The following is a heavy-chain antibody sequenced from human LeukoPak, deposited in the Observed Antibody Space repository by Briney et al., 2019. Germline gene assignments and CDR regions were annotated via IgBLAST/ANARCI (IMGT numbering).Heavy chain of an antibody. CDR1: GYTFTGYY. Sequence: GASVKVSCKASGYTFTGYYMHWVRQAPGQGLEWMGWINPNSGGTNYAQKFQGGVTMTRDTSISTAYMELSRLRSDDTAVYYCARPWVGAEAFDIWGQGTMVTVSS. J-gene: IGHJ3*02. CDR3: ARPWVGAEAFDI. D-gene: IGHD1-26*01. V-gene: IGHV1-2*02. CDR2: INPNSGGT.